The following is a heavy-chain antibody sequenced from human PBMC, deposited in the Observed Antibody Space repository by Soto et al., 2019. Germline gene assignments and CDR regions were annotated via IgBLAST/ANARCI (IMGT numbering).Heavy chain of an antibody. V-gene: IGHV3-23*01. Sequence: PGGSLRLFCAASGFTFSNYAMNWVRRAPGKGLEWVSAISNSFSDGNTHYADSVKGRFTISRDNDKNTVFLEMNSLRAEDTAVYYCAKVFSQERGNYFDYWGQGTLVTVTS. CDR2: ISNSFSDGNT. D-gene: IGHD1-1*01. CDR1: GFTFSNYA. CDR3: AKVFSQERGNYFDY. J-gene: IGHJ4*02.